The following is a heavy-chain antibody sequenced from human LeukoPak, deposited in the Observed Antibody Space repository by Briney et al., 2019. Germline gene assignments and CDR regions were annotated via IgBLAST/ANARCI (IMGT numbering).Heavy chain of an antibody. CDR2: IYYSGST. CDR3: ASVRSGSHYFDY. D-gene: IGHD1-26*01. J-gene: IGHJ4*02. CDR1: GGXISNSNYY. Sequence: SETLSLTCTVSGGXISNSNYYWGWIRQPPGKGLEWIGSIYYSGSTYYNASLKSRVTISVDTSKNQFSLKLSSVTAADTAVYYCASVRSGSHYFDYWGQGTLVTVSS. V-gene: IGHV4-39*01.